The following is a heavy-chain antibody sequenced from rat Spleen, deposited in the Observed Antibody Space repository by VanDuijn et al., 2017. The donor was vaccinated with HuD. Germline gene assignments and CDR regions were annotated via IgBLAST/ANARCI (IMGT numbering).Heavy chain of an antibody. CDR3: AREAKGIDH. D-gene: IGHD1-11*01. Sequence: EVKLVESGGGLVQPGRSLKLSCAASGFNFNDYWMGWVRQAPGKGLEWIGEINKDSSKIKYNPSLKDKFTISRDKSQNTLYLQMSELGSEDTAIYYCAREAKGIDHWGQGVMVTVSS. CDR2: INKDSSKI. J-gene: IGHJ2*01. V-gene: IGHV4-2*01. CDR1: GFNFNDYW.